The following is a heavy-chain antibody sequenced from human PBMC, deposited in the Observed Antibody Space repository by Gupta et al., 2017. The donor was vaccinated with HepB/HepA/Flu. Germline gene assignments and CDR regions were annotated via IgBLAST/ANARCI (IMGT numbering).Heavy chain of an antibody. V-gene: IGHV1-69*04. Sequence: QVQLVQSGAEVKKPGSSVKVSCKASGGTFSGYAISWVRQAPGQGLEWMGRIIPILGIANYAQKFQGRVTITADKSTSTAYMELSSLRSEDTAVYYCARSYCGGDCYSRMDYYYYYGMDVWGQGTTVTVSS. CDR3: ARSYCGGDCYSRMDYYYYYGMDV. CDR1: GGTFSGYA. J-gene: IGHJ6*02. D-gene: IGHD2-21*02. CDR2: IIPILGIA.